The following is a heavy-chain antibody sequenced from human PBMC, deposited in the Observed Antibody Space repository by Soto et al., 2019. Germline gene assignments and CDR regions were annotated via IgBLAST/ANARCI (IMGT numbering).Heavy chain of an antibody. CDR3: ARTVSLGSSGYLPPLPGY. Sequence: SETLSLTCTASGGSISSYYWSWIREPPGKGLEWIGYIYYSGSTNYNPSLKSRVTISVDTSKNQFSLKLSSVTAADTAVYYCARTVSLGSSGYLPPLPGYWGQGTLVTVS. D-gene: IGHD3-22*01. CDR2: IYYSGST. V-gene: IGHV4-59*01. J-gene: IGHJ4*02. CDR1: GGSISSYY.